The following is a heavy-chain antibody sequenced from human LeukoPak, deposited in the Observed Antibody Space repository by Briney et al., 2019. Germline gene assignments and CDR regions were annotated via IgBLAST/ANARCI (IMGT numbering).Heavy chain of an antibody. J-gene: IGHJ4*02. CDR3: ARGGGIVVVVAATRGGFDY. D-gene: IGHD2-15*01. V-gene: IGHV4-59*08. CDR1: GGSISSYY. CDR2: FFYSGST. Sequence: SETLSLTCTVSGGSISSYYCSWIRQPPGKGLEWIGYFFYSGSTNYNPSLKSRVTISVDTSKNQFSLKLSSVTAADTAVYYCARGGGIVVVVAATRGGFDYWGQGTLVTVSS.